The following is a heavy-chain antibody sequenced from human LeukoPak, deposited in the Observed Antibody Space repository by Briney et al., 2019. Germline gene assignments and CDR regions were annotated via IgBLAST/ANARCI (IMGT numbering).Heavy chain of an antibody. Sequence: PSETLSLTCTVSGGSISSSSYYWGWIRQPPGKGLEWIGTIYYSGSTYYNSSLKSRVTISVDTSKNQFSLKLSSVTAADTAVYYCVSSGQQLVHPFDHWGQGTLVTVSS. CDR3: VSSGQQLVHPFDH. V-gene: IGHV4-39*01. J-gene: IGHJ4*02. CDR2: IYYSGST. CDR1: GGSISSSSYY. D-gene: IGHD6-13*01.